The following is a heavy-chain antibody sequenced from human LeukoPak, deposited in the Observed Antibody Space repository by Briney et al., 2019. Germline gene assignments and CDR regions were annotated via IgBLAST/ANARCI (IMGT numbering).Heavy chain of an antibody. CDR2: IIPIFGTA. D-gene: IGHD6-13*01. Sequence: SVKVSCKASGGTFSSYAISWVRQAPGQGLEWMGGIIPIFGTANYAQKFQGRVTITADESTSTAYMELSSLRSEDTAVYYCARGRVVAAAGGDYYYYGMDVWGQGTTVTVSS. CDR3: ARGRVVAAAGGDYYYYGMDV. CDR1: GGTFSSYA. V-gene: IGHV1-69*01. J-gene: IGHJ6*02.